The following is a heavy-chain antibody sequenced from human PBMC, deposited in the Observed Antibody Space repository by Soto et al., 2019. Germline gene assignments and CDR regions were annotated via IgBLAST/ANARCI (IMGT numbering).Heavy chain of an antibody. CDR1: GYSFTSYW. CDR2: IYPGDSDT. Sequence: PGESLKISCKGSGYSFTSYWIGWVRQMPGKGLEWMGIIYPGDSDTRYSPSFQGQVTISADKSISTAYLQWSSLKASDTAMYYCARQTDILTGYFVYYYYMVVWGKGTTVTVS. J-gene: IGHJ6*03. V-gene: IGHV5-51*01. D-gene: IGHD3-9*01. CDR3: ARQTDILTGYFVYYYYMVV.